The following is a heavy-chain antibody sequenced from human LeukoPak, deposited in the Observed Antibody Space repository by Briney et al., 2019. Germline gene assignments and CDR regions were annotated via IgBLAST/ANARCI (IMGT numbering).Heavy chain of an antibody. CDR2: INPNSGGT. V-gene: IGHV1-2*02. Sequence: ASVKVSCKASGYTFTGYYMHWVRQAPGQGLEWMGWINPNSGGTNYAQKFQGRVTMTRDTSISTAYMELSRLRSDDTAVYYCARGFRYYYDSSGYPKEIFDYWGQGTLVTVSS. CDR1: GYTFTGYY. D-gene: IGHD3-22*01. CDR3: ARGFRYYYDSSGYPKEIFDY. J-gene: IGHJ4*02.